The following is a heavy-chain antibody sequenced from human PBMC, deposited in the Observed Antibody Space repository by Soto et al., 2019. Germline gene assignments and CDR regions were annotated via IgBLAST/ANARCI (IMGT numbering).Heavy chain of an antibody. CDR1: GYALSELA. J-gene: IGHJ3*01. V-gene: IGHV1-24*01. Sequence: GASVKVACKVSGYALSELAIHGVLQAPGKGLEWMGGFDPEDGETIYAQKFQGRVTMTEDTSTDTAYMELSSLRSEDTAVYYCATDPRIVGATGSQSWAQGTMVTVSS. D-gene: IGHD1-26*01. CDR2: FDPEDGET. CDR3: ATDPRIVGATGSQS.